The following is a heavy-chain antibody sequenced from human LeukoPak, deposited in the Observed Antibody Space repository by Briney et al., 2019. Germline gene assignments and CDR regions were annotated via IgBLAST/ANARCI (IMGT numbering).Heavy chain of an antibody. CDR2: IRYEGHYK. CDR3: ASWINNDNY. Sequence: GGSLRLSCVASGFTFSAHGIHWVRQAPGKGLDWVTFIRYEGHYKYYADSVTGRFTVSRDNSKNTVYLQMNSLRAEDTAVYYCASWINNDNYWGQGTLVTVSS. D-gene: IGHD1-1*01. CDR1: GFTFSAHG. V-gene: IGHV3-30*02. J-gene: IGHJ4*02.